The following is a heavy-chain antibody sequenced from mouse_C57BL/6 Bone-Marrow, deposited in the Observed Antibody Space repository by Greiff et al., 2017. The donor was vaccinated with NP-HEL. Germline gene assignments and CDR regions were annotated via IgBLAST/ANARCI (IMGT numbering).Heavy chain of an antibody. J-gene: IGHJ3*01. V-gene: IGHV7-4*01. CDR1: GFTFTDYY. Sequence: EVKVVESGGGLVQPGASLRLSCAASGFTFTDYYMSWVRQPPGQAPEWLALIRPKANGYTTEYTASVKGRFTISSDNSQNILYLQMNTLRAEDSATYYCVKIDGYYVGFAYWGQGTLVTVSA. CDR3: VKIDGYYVGFAY. CDR2: IRPKANGYTT. D-gene: IGHD2-3*01.